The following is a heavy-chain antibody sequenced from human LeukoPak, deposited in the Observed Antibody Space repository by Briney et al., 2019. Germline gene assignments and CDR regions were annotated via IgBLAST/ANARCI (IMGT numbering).Heavy chain of an antibody. V-gene: IGHV4-39*07. CDR1: GGSISSSSYY. D-gene: IGHD3-22*01. Sequence: SETLSLTCTVSGGSISSSSYYWGWIRQPPGKGLEWIGSIYYSGSTYYNPPLKSRVTISVDTSKNQFSLKLSSVTAADTAVYYCARVSSGYQTYYFDYWGQGTLVTVSS. CDR2: IYYSGST. CDR3: ARVSSGYQTYYFDY. J-gene: IGHJ4*02.